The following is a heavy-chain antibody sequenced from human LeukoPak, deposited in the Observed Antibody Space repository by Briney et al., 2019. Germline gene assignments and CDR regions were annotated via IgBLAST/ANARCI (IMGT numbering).Heavy chain of an antibody. J-gene: IGHJ3*02. V-gene: IGHV4-59*08. CDR2: IYYSGST. Sequence: PSETLSLTCTVSGGSISSYYWSWIRQPPGKGLEWIGYIYYSGSTNYNPSLKSRVTISVDTSKNQFSLKLSSVTAADTAVYYCARRWLQLRAFDIWGQGTMVTVSS. CDR1: GGSISSYY. D-gene: IGHD5-24*01. CDR3: ARRWLQLRAFDI.